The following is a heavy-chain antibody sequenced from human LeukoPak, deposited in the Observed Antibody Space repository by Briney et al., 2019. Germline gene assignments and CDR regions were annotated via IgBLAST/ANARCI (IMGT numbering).Heavy chain of an antibody. V-gene: IGHV4-59*01. Sequence: SETLSLICTVSGGSTSSYYWSWIRQPPGKGLEWIGYIYYSGSTNYNPSLKSRVTMSVDTSKNQFSLKLSSVTAADAAVYYCARGLLGHTYWYFDLWGRGALVTVSS. CDR2: IYYSGST. CDR1: GGSTSSYY. D-gene: IGHD3-22*01. J-gene: IGHJ2*01. CDR3: ARGLLGHTYWYFDL.